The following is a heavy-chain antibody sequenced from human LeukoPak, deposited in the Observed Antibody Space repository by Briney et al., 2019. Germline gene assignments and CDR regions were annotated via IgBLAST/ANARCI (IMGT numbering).Heavy chain of an antibody. Sequence: GGSLRLSCAASGFTFSSYSMNWVRQAPGRGLEWVSSISSSSSYIYYADSVKGRFTISRDNAKNSLYLQMNSLRAEDTAVYYCARAHAYYYDSNGEDYWGQGTLVTVSS. CDR2: ISSSSSYI. CDR1: GFTFSSYS. CDR3: ARAHAYYYDSNGEDY. D-gene: IGHD3-22*01. J-gene: IGHJ4*02. V-gene: IGHV3-21*01.